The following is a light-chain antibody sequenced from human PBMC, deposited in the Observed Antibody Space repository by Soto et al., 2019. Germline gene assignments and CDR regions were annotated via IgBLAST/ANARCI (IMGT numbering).Light chain of an antibody. J-gene: IGKJ2*01. CDR2: DAS. Sequence: DIQMTQSPSSLSASVGDRITITCQASQDISNYLNWYQQKPGKAPKLPIYDASNLETGVPPKFSESGSGTDFTFTINSLRPEDTAPYYCQQFDHLPPTFGQGTKLEIK. CDR3: QQFDHLPPT. CDR1: QDISNY. V-gene: IGKV1-33*01.